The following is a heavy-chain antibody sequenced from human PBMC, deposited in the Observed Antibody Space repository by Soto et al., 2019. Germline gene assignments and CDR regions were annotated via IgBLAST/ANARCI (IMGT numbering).Heavy chain of an antibody. J-gene: IGHJ6*03. V-gene: IGHV4-39*01. D-gene: IGHD3-3*01. CDR2: IYYSGST. CDR3: ARGRQDYDFWSGYYTYYYYYMDV. CDR1: GGSISSSSYY. Sequence: SETLSLTCTVSGGSISSSSYYWGWIRQPPGKGLEWIGSIYYSGSTYYNPSLKSRVTISVDTSKNQFSLKLSSVTAADTAVYYCARGRQDYDFWSGYYTYYYYYMDVWGKGTTVTVSS.